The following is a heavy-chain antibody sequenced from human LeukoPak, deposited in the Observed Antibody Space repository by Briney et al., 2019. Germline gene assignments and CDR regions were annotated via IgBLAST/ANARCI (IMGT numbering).Heavy chain of an antibody. V-gene: IGHV1-46*01. D-gene: IGHD3-22*01. J-gene: IGHJ4*02. CDR1: GYTFTGYY. Sequence: ASVKVSCKASGYTFTGYYMHWVRQAPGQGLEWMGIINPSDGNTTYAQKFQGRVTMTRDTSTSTVYMEMSSLRSEDTAVYYCARSYFHESSDYYFPTDYWGQGTLVTVSS. CDR2: INPSDGNT. CDR3: ARSYFHESSDYYFPTDY.